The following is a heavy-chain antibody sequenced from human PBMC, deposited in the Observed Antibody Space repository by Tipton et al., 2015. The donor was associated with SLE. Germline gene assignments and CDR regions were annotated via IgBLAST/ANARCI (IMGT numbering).Heavy chain of an antibody. V-gene: IGHV4-39*07. D-gene: IGHD3-22*01. Sequence: TLSLTCTVSGGSISSSSYYWGWIRQPPGKGLEWIGSIYNSGSTHYNPSLKSRVTISVDTSKNQFSLKLSSVTAADTAIYYCARGGIYHDYSGNFDFWGQGTLVTASS. J-gene: IGHJ4*02. CDR1: GGSISSSSYY. CDR3: ARGGIYHDYSGNFDF. CDR2: IYNSGST.